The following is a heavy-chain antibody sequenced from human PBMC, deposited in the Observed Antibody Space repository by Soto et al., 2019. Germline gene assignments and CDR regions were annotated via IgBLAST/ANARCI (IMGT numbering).Heavy chain of an antibody. CDR1: GGSISSSSYY. CDR2: LYYSGST. CDR3: ARQLLWFGELCWFDP. J-gene: IGHJ5*02. V-gene: IGHV4-39*01. D-gene: IGHD3-10*01. Sequence: QLQLQESGPGLVKPSETLSLTCTVSGGSISSSSYYWGWIRQPPGKGLEWIGSLYYSGSTYYNPSLKSRVTISVDTSKNQFSLKLSSVTAADTAVYYCARQLLWFGELCWFDPWGQGNLVTVSS.